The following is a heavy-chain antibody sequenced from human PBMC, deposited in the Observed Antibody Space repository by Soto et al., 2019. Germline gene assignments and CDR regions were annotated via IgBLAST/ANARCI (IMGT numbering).Heavy chain of an antibody. V-gene: IGHV3-23*01. CDR2: ISGSGGST. CDR1: GFTFSSYA. D-gene: IGHD6-6*01. CDR3: AKHRIAARPLSYFDY. Sequence: GGSLRLSCAASGFTFSSYAMSWVRQAPGKGLEWVSAISGSGGSTYCADSVKGRFTISRDNSKNTLYLQMNSLRAEDTAVYYCAKHRIAARPLSYFDYWGQGTLVTVSS. J-gene: IGHJ4*02.